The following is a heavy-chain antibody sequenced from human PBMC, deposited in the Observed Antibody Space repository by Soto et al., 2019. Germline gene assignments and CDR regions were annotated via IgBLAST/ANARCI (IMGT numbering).Heavy chain of an antibody. J-gene: IGHJ6*02. D-gene: IGHD6-25*01. CDR3: ARDARPQVSYYYYGMDV. Sequence: QVQLVQSGAEVKKPGSSVKVSCKASGGTFSSYAISWVRQAPGQGLEWMGGIIPIFVTANYAQKFQGRVTSTADESTSTAYMELSSLRSEGTAVYYCARDARPQVSYYYYGMDVWGQGTTVTVSS. CDR2: IIPIFVTA. V-gene: IGHV1-69*01. CDR1: GGTFSSYA.